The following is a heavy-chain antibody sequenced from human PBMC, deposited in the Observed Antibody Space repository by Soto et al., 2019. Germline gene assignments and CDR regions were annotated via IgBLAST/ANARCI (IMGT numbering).Heavy chain of an antibody. CDR3: AKDSLRARLGFDY. Sequence: GGSLRLSCAASGFTFSSYGMHWVRQAPGKGLEWVAVISYDGSNKYYADSVKGRFTISRDNSKNTLYLQMNSLRAEDTAVYYCAKDSLRARLGFDYWGQGTLVTVSS. V-gene: IGHV3-30*18. CDR2: ISYDGSNK. J-gene: IGHJ4*02. D-gene: IGHD3-10*01. CDR1: GFTFSSYG.